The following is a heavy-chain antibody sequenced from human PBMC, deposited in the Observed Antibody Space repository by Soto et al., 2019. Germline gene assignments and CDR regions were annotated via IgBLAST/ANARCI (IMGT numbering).Heavy chain of an antibody. Sequence: GGSLRLSCAASGFTFDDYAMHWVRQAPGKGLEWVSGISWNSGSIGYADSVKGRFTISRDNAKNTLYLQMNSLRAEDTALYYCAKGRYFDWLLPLDYWGQGTLVTVSS. J-gene: IGHJ4*02. V-gene: IGHV3-9*01. D-gene: IGHD3-9*01. CDR2: ISWNSGSI. CDR1: GFTFDDYA. CDR3: AKGRYFDWLLPLDY.